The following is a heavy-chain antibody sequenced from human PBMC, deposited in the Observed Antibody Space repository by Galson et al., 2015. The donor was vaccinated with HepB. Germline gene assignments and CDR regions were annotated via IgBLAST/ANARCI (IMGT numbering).Heavy chain of an antibody. J-gene: IGHJ4*02. D-gene: IGHD3-22*01. CDR1: GFTVSSNY. CDR2: IYSGGST. Sequence: SLRLSCAASGFTVSSNYMSWVRQAPGKGLEWVSVIYSGGSTYYADSVKGRFTISRDNSKNTLYLQMNSLRAEDTAVYYCARDLWDYYSLSYWGQGTLVTVSS. V-gene: IGHV3-66*02. CDR3: ARDLWDYYSLSY.